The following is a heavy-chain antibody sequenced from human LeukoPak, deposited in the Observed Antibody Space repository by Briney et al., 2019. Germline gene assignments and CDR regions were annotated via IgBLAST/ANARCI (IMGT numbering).Heavy chain of an antibody. J-gene: IGHJ1*01. D-gene: IGHD1-26*01. CDR2: IYSGGST. CDR3: AASIVDFTYGEDFRG. CDR1: GFTVRGIR. Sequence: TGGSLRLSGAVSGFTVRGIRINWVRQAPGKGLEWVSVIYSGGSTYYADSMKGRFTISGDNSKSMVFLQMNSLRVEDTAVYYCAASIVDFTYGEDFRGWGQGTLVTVS. V-gene: IGHV3-53*01.